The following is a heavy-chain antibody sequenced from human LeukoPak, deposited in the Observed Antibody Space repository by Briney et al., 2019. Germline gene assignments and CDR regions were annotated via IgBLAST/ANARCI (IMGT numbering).Heavy chain of an antibody. V-gene: IGHV3-7*01. CDR3: ARALLDYYYYRDV. J-gene: IGHJ6*03. D-gene: IGHD3-3*01. Sequence: PGGSLRLSCAASGFTFSSYWMGWVRQAPGKGLEWVANIKQDGSEKYYVDSVKGRFTISRDNAKNSLYLQMNSLRAEDTAVYYCARALLDYYYYRDVWGKGTTVTVPS. CDR1: GFTFSSYW. CDR2: IKQDGSEK.